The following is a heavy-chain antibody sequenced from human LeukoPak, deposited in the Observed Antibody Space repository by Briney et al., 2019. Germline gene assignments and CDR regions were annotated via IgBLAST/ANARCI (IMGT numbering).Heavy chain of an antibody. V-gene: IGHV3-48*03. Sequence: GGSLRLSCAASGFTFSSYEMNWVRQAPGKGLEWGSYISSSGSTIYYADSVKGRFTISRDNAKNSLYLQMNSLRAEDTAVYYCARDAAPGNCSSTSCYRYYYYYYMDVWGKGTTVTVSS. J-gene: IGHJ6*03. D-gene: IGHD2-2*01. CDR3: ARDAAPGNCSSTSCYRYYYYYYMDV. CDR2: ISSSGSTI. CDR1: GFTFSSYE.